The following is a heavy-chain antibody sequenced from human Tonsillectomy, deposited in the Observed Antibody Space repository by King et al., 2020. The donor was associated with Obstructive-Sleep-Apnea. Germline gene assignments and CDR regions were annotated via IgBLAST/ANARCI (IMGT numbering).Heavy chain of an antibody. D-gene: IGHD6-13*01. Sequence: VQLVESGGGVVQPGRSLRLSCAASGFTFSSYAMHWVRQAPGKGLEWVAVISYDGSNNYYADTLKGRFTISSDNSKNTRYLQMNSLRAEETAVYYCAGEQAAAGTYYFDYWGQGTLVTGSS. CDR2: ISYDGSNN. V-gene: IGHV3-30-3*01. CDR3: AGEQAAAGTYYFDY. J-gene: IGHJ4*02. CDR1: GFTFSSYA.